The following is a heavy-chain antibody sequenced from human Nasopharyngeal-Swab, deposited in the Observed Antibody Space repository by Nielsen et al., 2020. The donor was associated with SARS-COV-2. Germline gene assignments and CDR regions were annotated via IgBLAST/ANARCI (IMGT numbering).Heavy chain of an antibody. CDR1: GFTVSSNY. J-gene: IGHJ4*02. V-gene: IGHV3-66*04. D-gene: IGHD1-26*01. Sequence: GGSLRLSCAASGFTVSSNYMSWVRQAPGKGLEWVSVIYRDSSTYYADSVRGRFTISRDNSKNALYLQVNSLRVEDTAVYYCVRRVGAPTDQDYWGQGTLVTVSS. CDR2: IYRDSST. CDR3: VRRVGAPTDQDY.